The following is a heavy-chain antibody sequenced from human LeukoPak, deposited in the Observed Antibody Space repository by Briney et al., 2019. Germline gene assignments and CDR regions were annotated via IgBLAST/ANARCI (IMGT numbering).Heavy chain of an antibody. Sequence: SETLSPTCTVSGGSISSYYWSWIRQPPGKGLEWIGYIYYSGSTNYNPSLKSRVTISVDTSKNQFSLKLSSVTAADTAVYYCAMGGITMVRGAVHGAFDIWGQGTMVTVSS. V-gene: IGHV4-59*01. J-gene: IGHJ3*02. D-gene: IGHD3-10*01. CDR3: AMGGITMVRGAVHGAFDI. CDR1: GGSISSYY. CDR2: IYYSGST.